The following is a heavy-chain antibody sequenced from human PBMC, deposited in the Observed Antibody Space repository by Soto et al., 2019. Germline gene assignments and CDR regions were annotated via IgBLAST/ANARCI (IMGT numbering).Heavy chain of an antibody. CDR3: GREYSQLVPTTYYYYGMDV. Sequence: QVQLVQSGAEVKKPGASVKVSCKASGYTFSSYGISWVRQAPGQGLEWVGWISAYNDNTNYAGKFQGRVTMTTYTSTSTAYMDLRSLRSDDTAVYYCGREYSQLVPTTYYYYGMDVWGQGTTVTVSS. V-gene: IGHV1-18*01. CDR2: ISAYNDNT. CDR1: GYTFSSYG. D-gene: IGHD4-4*01. J-gene: IGHJ6*02.